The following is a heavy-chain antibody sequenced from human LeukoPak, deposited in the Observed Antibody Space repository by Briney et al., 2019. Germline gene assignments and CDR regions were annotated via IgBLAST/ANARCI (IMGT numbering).Heavy chain of an antibody. CDR1: GYNFTSYW. CDR2: IYLGDSDT. V-gene: IGHV5-51*01. D-gene: IGHD4-23*01. J-gene: IGHJ2*01. CDR3: ARRVVNNRNWYFDL. Sequence: GESLKISCKGSGYNFTSYWIGWVRQMPGKGLEWMGIIYLGDSDTTYSPSFQGQVTISADKSISTAYLQWSSLKASDTAMYYCARRVVNNRNWYFDLWGRGTLVTVSS.